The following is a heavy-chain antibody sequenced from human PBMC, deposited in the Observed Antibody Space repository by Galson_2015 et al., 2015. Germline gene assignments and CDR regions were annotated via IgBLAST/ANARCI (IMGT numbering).Heavy chain of an antibody. CDR1: GYTLTELS. Sequence: SVKVSCKVSGYTLTELSMHWVRQAPGKGLEWMGGFDPEDGETIYAQKFQGRVTMTEDTSTDTAYMELSSLRSEDTAVYYCATDVRGVIILDYWGQGTLVTVSS. D-gene: IGHD3-10*02. CDR2: FDPEDGET. V-gene: IGHV1-24*01. CDR3: ATDVRGVIILDY. J-gene: IGHJ4*02.